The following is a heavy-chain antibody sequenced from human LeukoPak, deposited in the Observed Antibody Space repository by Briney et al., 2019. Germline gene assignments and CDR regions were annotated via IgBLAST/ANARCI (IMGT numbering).Heavy chain of an antibody. CDR2: IRYDGSNK. V-gene: IGHV3-30*02. CDR1: GFTFSSYG. D-gene: IGHD3-22*01. J-gene: IGHJ3*02. Sequence: GGSLRLSCAASGFTFSSYGMHWVRQAPGKGLEWVAFIRYDGSNKYYADSVKGRFTISRDNSKNTLYLQMNSLRAEDTAVYYCACTITMIVVPTPHDAFDIWGQGTMVTVSS. CDR3: ACTITMIVVPTPHDAFDI.